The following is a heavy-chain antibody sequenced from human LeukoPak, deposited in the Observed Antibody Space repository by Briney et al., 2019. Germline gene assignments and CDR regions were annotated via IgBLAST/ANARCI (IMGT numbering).Heavy chain of an antibody. CDR3: LVEPGLSFYYNVDV. CDR1: GFTFSDYY. J-gene: IGHJ6*03. CDR2: ISSSGITI. D-gene: IGHD2-2*01. V-gene: IGHV3-11*04. Sequence: GGSLRLSCAASGFTFSDYYMTWIRQAPGKGLEWVSYISSSGITIYYADSVKGRFTISRDNAKKSLYLEMNSLRAEDAAVYYCLVEPGLSFYYNVDVWGRGTTVTVSS.